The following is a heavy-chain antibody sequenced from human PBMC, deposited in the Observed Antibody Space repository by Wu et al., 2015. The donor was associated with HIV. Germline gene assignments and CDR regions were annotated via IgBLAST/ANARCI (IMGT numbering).Heavy chain of an antibody. V-gene: IGHV4-34*01. J-gene: IGHJ3*02. D-gene: IGHD3-10*01. CDR3: ARDRGVLLWFGELDAFDI. Sequence: QVQLQQWGAGLVKPSETLSLTCAVYGGSFTNYYWSWIRQPPGKGLQWIGEINHSGSTNYNPSLKSRVTISVDTSKNQFSLKLSSVTAADTAVYYCARDRGVLLWFGELDAFDIWGQGTMVTVSS. CDR1: GGSFTNYY. CDR2: INHSGST.